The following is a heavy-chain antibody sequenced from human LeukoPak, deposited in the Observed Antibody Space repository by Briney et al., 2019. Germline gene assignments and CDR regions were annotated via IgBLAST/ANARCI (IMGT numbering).Heavy chain of an antibody. V-gene: IGHV1-2*02. CDR1: AYTFTGYY. J-gene: IGHJ4*02. Sequence: ASVKVSCKASAYTFTGYYMHWVRQAPGQGLEWMGWINANSGGTDYAQKFQGRVTMTRDTSIRTAYMELSSLRSDDTAAYYCAVFSLVRGISHWGQGTLVIVSS. CDR3: AVFSLVRGISH. CDR2: INANSGGT. D-gene: IGHD3-10*01.